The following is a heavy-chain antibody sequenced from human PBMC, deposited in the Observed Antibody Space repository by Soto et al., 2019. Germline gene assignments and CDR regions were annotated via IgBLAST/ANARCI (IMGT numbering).Heavy chain of an antibody. D-gene: IGHD3-16*02. CDR1: GFTFSSYA. CDR3: ARDRIYDYVWGSYRPAGLLDY. CDR2: ISYDGSNK. J-gene: IGHJ4*02. V-gene: IGHV3-30-3*01. Sequence: PGGSLRLSCAASGFTFSSYAMHWVRQAPGKGLEWVAVISYDGSNKYYADSVKGRFTISRDNSKNTLYLQMNSLRAEDTAVYYCARDRIYDYVWGSYRPAGLLDYWGQGTLVTVSS.